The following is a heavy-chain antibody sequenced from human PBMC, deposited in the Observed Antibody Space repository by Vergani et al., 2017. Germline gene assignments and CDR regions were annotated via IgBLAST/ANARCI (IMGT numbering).Heavy chain of an antibody. V-gene: IGHV1-3*01. Sequence: QVQLVQSGAEVKKPGSSVKVSCKASGYTFTSYAMHWVRQAPGQRLEWMGWINAGNGNTNYSQKFQGRVTITRDTSASTAYMELSSLRSEDTAVYYCARGLPPGSYSSVWYGDAFDIWGEGTMVTVSS. J-gene: IGHJ3*02. CDR1: GYTFTSYA. CDR2: INAGNGNT. CDR3: ARGLPPGSYSSVWYGDAFDI. D-gene: IGHD6-19*01.